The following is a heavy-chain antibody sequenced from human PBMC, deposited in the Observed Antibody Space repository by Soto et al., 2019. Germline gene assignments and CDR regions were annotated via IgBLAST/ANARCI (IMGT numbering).Heavy chain of an antibody. CDR1: GGTFNSYS. Sequence: QVQLVQSGAEVQTPGSSVKVSCKASGGTFNSYSIDWVRQAPGQGFEWMGGIIPMSGRPNYAQRFQGRVTFSADKSTNTVYMEVNSLPHEDTAVYYCTRRGRQSANWFDPWGQGTLVTVSS. CDR2: IIPMSGRP. V-gene: IGHV1-69*06. J-gene: IGHJ5*02. CDR3: TRRGRQSANWFDP.